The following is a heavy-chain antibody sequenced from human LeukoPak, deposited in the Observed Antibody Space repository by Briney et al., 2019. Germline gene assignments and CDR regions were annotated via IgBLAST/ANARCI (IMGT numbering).Heavy chain of an antibody. J-gene: IGHJ6*03. Sequence: GGSLTLSCAASGFTFSNYWMSWVRQAPGKGLEWVANIKQDGSEKYYLDSGWGRFTISRDNAEKSLYLQMNSLRAQDMAVYYCVRDPYSGYYGAYYYYMDVWGKGTTVTISS. V-gene: IGHV3-7*01. D-gene: IGHD5-12*01. CDR3: VRDPYSGYYGAYYYYMDV. CDR1: GFTFSNYW. CDR2: IKQDGSEK.